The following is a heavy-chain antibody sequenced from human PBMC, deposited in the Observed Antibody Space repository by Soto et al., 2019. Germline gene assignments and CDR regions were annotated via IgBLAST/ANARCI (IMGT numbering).Heavy chain of an antibody. Sequence: GGSLRLSCAASGFTFSSYWMSWVRQAPGKGLEWVANIKQDGSEKYYVDSVKGRFTISRDNAKNSLYLQMNSLRAEDTAVYYCARSGYYGSGSYYNGVAFDIWGQGTMVTVSS. CDR1: GFTFSSYW. J-gene: IGHJ3*02. CDR3: ARSGYYGSGSYYNGVAFDI. CDR2: IKQDGSEK. D-gene: IGHD3-10*01. V-gene: IGHV3-7*03.